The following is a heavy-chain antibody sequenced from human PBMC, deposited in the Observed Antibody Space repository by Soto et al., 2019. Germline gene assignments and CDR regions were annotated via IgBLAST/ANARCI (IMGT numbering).Heavy chain of an antibody. D-gene: IGHD1-26*01. CDR1: GFTFSSYG. J-gene: IGHJ4*02. CDR3: AKDRYSGTYPTDFDY. V-gene: IGHV3-30*18. Sequence: PGRSLRLSSAGSGFTFSSYGIHWVRQAPGKGLEWVALISYDGGNKKYTESVKDRFTISRDDSHNVAYLQMSSLRTEDTAMYYCAKDRYSGTYPTDFDYWGQGSLVTVSS. CDR2: ISYDGGNK.